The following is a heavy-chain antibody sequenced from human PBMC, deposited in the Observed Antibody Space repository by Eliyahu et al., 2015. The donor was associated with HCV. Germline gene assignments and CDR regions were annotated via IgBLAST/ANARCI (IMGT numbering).Heavy chain of an antibody. Sequence: EEQLVESGGGLVKPGGSLRLSCAASGFTFXNAWMSWVRQAPGKGLEWVGRIKSNTDDGTTDYAAPVKGRFTISRDDSKNTLYLQMNSLKTEDTAVYYCTTDFSGPGSYYLDYWGQGALVTVSS. V-gene: IGHV3-15*01. CDR2: IKSNTDDGTT. J-gene: IGHJ4*02. CDR3: TTDFSGPGSYYLDY. D-gene: IGHD3-10*01. CDR1: GFTFXNAW.